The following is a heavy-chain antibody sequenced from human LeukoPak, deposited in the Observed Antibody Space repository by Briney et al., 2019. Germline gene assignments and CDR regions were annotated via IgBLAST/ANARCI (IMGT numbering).Heavy chain of an antibody. V-gene: IGHV1-69*01. CDR2: VIPIFGTA. J-gene: IGHJ5*02. CDR3: AREPQQWLAPTRWFHP. Sequence: SVKVSCKASGGTFSSYAISWVRQAPGQGLEWMGGVIPIFGTANYAQKFQGRVTITADESTSTAYMELSSLRSEDTAVYYCAREPQQWLAPTRWFHPWGQGTLVTVSS. CDR1: GGTFSSYA. D-gene: IGHD6-19*01.